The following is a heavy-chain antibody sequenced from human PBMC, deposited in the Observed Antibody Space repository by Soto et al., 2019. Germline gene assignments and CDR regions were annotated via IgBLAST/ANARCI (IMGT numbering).Heavy chain of an antibody. CDR3: ARAVPSRYTAMDDYYYYYGMDG. J-gene: IGHJ6*02. CDR1: GGSISSYY. CDR2: IYYSGST. Sequence: SETLSLTCTVSGGSISSYYWSWIRQPPGKGLEWIGYIYYSGSTNYNPSLKSRVTISVDTSKNQFSLKLSSVTAADTAVYYCARAVPSRYTAMDDYYYYYGMDGWGQGTTVTVSS. V-gene: IGHV4-59*01. D-gene: IGHD5-18*01.